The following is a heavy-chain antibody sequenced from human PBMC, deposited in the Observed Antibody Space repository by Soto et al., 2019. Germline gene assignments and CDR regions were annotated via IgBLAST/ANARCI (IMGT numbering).Heavy chain of an antibody. CDR3: ASVSGSYYSGMDV. J-gene: IGHJ6*02. Sequence: GESLKISCMGSGYKVSTWHNFTSYWIAWVRQMPGEGLEWMGITYPGDSDTRYSPSFQGQVTISVDKSISTAYLQWSSLKASDTAIYYCASVSGSYYSGMDVWGQGTTVTVSS. V-gene: IGHV5-51*01. CDR1: GYKVSTWHNFTSYW. CDR2: TYPGDSDT. D-gene: IGHD1-26*01.